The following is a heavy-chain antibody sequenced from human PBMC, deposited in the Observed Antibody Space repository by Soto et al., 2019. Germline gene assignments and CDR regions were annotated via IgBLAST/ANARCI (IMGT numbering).Heavy chain of an antibody. CDR1: GFTFSNAW. D-gene: IGHD6-19*01. J-gene: IGHJ4*02. Sequence: EVQLVESGGGLVKPGGSLRLYCAASGFTFSNAWMSWVRQAPGKGLEWVGRIKSKTDGGTTDYAAPMKGRFTISRDDSKNTLYLQMNSLKTEDTAVYYCTTDTAVAGTFSVYWGQGTLVTVSS. CDR2: IKSKTDGGTT. CDR3: TTDTAVAGTFSVY. V-gene: IGHV3-15*01.